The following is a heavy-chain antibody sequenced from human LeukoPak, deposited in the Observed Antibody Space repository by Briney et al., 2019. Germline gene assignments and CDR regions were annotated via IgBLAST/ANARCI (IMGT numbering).Heavy chain of an antibody. Sequence: GGSLRLSCAASGFTFSSYDMHWVRQAPGKGLEWVSAIGIAGDTDYPGSVKGRFTISRENAKNSLYLHMNSLRAGDTAVYYCARSSAATGMDVWGQGTTVTVSS. CDR2: IGIAGDT. V-gene: IGHV3-13*01. CDR1: GFTFSSYD. J-gene: IGHJ6*02. CDR3: ARSSAATGMDV. D-gene: IGHD1-26*01.